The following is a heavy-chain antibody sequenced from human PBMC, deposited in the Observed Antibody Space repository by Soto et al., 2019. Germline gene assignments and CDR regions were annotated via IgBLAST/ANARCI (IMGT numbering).Heavy chain of an antibody. CDR3: ARVIKSIQLWLLVDV. CDR2: MNPNSGNT. V-gene: IGHV1-8*01. J-gene: IGHJ6*02. Sequence: ASVKVSSKASGYTFTSYDINWVRQATGQGLEWMGWMNPNSGNTGYAQKFQGRVTMTRNTAISTAYMELSSLRSEDTAVYYCARVIKSIQLWLLVDVSAQRTTVPVSS. D-gene: IGHD5-18*01. CDR1: GYTFTSYD.